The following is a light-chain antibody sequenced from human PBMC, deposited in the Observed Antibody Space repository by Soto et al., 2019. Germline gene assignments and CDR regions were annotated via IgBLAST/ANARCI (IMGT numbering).Light chain of an antibody. CDR3: QQYDNLPP. J-gene: IGKJ5*01. Sequence: DIQMTQSPSSLSASVGDRVTITCQASQDISNYLNWYQRKPGKAPKLLIYDASNLETGVPSRFSGSGSTTDFTITISSLQPEDIATYYCQQYDNLPPLGQGTRLEIK. CDR2: DAS. CDR1: QDISNY. V-gene: IGKV1-33*01.